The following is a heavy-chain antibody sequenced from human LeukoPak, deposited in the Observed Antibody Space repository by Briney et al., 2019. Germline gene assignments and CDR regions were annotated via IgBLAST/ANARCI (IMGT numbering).Heavy chain of an antibody. J-gene: IGHJ2*01. Sequence: GGSLRLSCAASGFTFSSHSMNWVRQAPGKGLEWVSSISSSTTYIYYADSVKGRFTISRDNAKNSLNLQMNSLRAEDTAVYYCARPNDYGDFEVPRPFDLWGRGTLVTVSS. CDR2: ISSSTTYI. D-gene: IGHD4-17*01. CDR1: GFTFSSHS. V-gene: IGHV3-21*01. CDR3: ARPNDYGDFEVPRPFDL.